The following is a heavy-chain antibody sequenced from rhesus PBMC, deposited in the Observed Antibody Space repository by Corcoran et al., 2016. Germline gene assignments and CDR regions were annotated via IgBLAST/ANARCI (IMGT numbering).Heavy chain of an antibody. CDR3: ARWNSVTFGLDS. CDR2: IKGYSGNT. D-gene: IGHD4-23*01. V-gene: IGHV4-80*01. Sequence: QVQLQESGPGLVKPSETLSLTCTVSGASISSDWWSWIRQPPGKGLEWIGEIKGYSGNTNYNPSLKSRVTISKDASKNQFSRKLSSVTAADTAVYYCARWNSVTFGLDSWGQGVVVTVSS. J-gene: IGHJ6*01. CDR1: GASISSDW.